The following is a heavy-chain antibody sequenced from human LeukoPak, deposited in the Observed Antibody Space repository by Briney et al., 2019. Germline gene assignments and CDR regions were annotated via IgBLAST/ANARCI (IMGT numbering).Heavy chain of an antibody. D-gene: IGHD2-15*01. V-gene: IGHV1-2*02. Sequence: ASVKVSCKASGYTFTGYYMYWVRQAPGQGLEWMGWINPNSGGTNYAQKFQGRVTMTRDTSISTAYMELSRLRSDDTAVYYCARVKGYCSGGSCYEYYFDYRGQGTLVTVSS. CDR2: INPNSGGT. J-gene: IGHJ4*02. CDR3: ARVKGYCSGGSCYEYYFDY. CDR1: GYTFTGYY.